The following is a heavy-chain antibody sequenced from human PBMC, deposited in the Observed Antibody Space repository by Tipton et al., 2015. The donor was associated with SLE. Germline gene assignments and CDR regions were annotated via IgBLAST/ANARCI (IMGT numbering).Heavy chain of an antibody. J-gene: IGHJ5*02. CDR3: ARGSPPQQLVRGWCDP. CDR2: IYYSGST. D-gene: IGHD6-13*01. Sequence: TLSLTCTVSGGSISSGGYYWSWSRQHPGKGLEWIGYIYYSGSTYYNPSLKSRVTISVDTSKNQFSLKLSSVTAADTAVYYCARGSPPQQLVRGWCDPWGQGTLVTVSS. V-gene: IGHV4-31*03. CDR1: GGSISSGGYY.